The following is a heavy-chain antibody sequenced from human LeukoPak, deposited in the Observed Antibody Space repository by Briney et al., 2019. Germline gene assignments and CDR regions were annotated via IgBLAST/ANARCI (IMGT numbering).Heavy chain of an antibody. Sequence: SETLSLTCAVSGYSISSGYYWGWIRQPPGKGLGWIGSIYHSGSTYYNPSLKSRVTISVDTSKNQFSLKLSSVTAADTAVYSCPRHAPYDFLGGRTYYLYYLGQGTLVTVSS. J-gene: IGHJ4*01. CDR3: PRHAPYDFLGGRTYYLYY. D-gene: IGHD3-3*01. V-gene: IGHV4-38-2*01. CDR1: GYSISSGYY. CDR2: IYHSGST.